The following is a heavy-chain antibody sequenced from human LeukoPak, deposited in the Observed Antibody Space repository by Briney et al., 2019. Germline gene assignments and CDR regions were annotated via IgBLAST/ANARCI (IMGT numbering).Heavy chain of an antibody. Sequence: GGSLRLSCAASGFTFSSYSMNWVRQAPGKGLEWVSSISSSSSYIYYADSVKGRFTISRDNAKNTLYLQMNSLRAEDTAVYYCARDRTLGDFFDYWGQGTLVTVSS. CDR3: ARDRTLGDFFDY. CDR2: ISSSSSYI. J-gene: IGHJ4*02. D-gene: IGHD3-16*01. V-gene: IGHV3-21*01. CDR1: GFTFSSYS.